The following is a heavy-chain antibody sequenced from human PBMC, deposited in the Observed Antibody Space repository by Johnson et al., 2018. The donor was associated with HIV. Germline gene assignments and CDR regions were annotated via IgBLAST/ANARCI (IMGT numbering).Heavy chain of an antibody. CDR1: GFTHNTHD. Sequence: VQLVESGGGLVQRGGSLRLPCADSGFTHNTHDMNWVRQAPGQGLEWVSLIAASGASTYHSDSVRGRFTISRDNSKNTLYLQMNSLRAEDTAVYYCVNWAYYYGSGYAFDIWGQGTMVTVSS. CDR2: IAASGAST. D-gene: IGHD3-10*01. J-gene: IGHJ3*02. CDR3: VNWAYYYGSGYAFDI. V-gene: IGHV3-23*04.